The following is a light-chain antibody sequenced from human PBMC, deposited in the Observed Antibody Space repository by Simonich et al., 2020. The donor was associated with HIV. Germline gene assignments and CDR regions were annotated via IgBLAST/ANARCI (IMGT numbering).Light chain of an antibody. CDR2: GAS. CDR3: QQEGSSPPYT. Sequence: EIVLTQSPGTLSLSPGERATLSCRASQSVRSSYLAWYQQNPGQAPRLLIYGASSRATGIPDRFSGSGSGTDFTLTISRLEREDFAVYYCQQEGSSPPYTFGQGTKLEIK. J-gene: IGKJ2*01. CDR1: QSVRSSY. V-gene: IGKV3-20*01.